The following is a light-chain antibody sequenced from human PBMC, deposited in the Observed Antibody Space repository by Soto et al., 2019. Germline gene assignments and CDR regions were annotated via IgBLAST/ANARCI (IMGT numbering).Light chain of an antibody. J-gene: IGLJ2*01. V-gene: IGLV2-14*01. CDR1: TSDVGGSDY. Sequence: QSALTQPASVSGSPGQSITLSCTGTTSDVGGSDYVSWYQQHPGRAPKIIIYEVSRRPSGVSDRFSGSKSGNTASLSISGIQAEDEADYYCISYTTDTTVVFGGGTKLTVL. CDR2: EVS. CDR3: ISYTTDTTVV.